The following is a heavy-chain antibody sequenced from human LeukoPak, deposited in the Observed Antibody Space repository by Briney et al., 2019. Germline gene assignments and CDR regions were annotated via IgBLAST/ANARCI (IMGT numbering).Heavy chain of an antibody. J-gene: IGHJ4*02. CDR1: GSTFSSYA. Sequence: PGGSLRLSCAASGSTFSSYAMSWVRQAPGKGLEWVSAISGSGGSTYYADSVKGRFTISRDNSKNTLYLQMNSLRAEDTAVYYCAKDAVLWFGELSNNFDYWGQGTLVTVSS. V-gene: IGHV3-23*01. CDR3: AKDAVLWFGELSNNFDY. CDR2: ISGSGGST. D-gene: IGHD3-10*01.